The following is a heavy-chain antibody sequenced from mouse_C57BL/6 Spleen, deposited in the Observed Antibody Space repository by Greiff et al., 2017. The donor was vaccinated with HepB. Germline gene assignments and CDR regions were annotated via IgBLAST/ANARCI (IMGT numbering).Heavy chain of an antibody. CDR1: GYTFTDHT. Sequence: VQLQQSDAELVKPGASVKISCKVSGYTFTDHTIHWMKQSPEQGLEWIGYIYPRDGSTKYHEKFKGKATLTADKPSSTAYLQLNSRTSEDSAVYLFARRGWDWYFDVWGTGTTVTVSS. V-gene: IGHV1-78*01. J-gene: IGHJ1*03. CDR3: ARRGWDWYFDV. CDR2: IYPRDGST. D-gene: IGHD1-1*02.